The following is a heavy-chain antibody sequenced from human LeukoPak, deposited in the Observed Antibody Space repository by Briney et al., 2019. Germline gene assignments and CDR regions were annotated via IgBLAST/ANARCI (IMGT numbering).Heavy chain of an antibody. CDR2: IYYSGST. CDR1: DGSIISSSYY. D-gene: IGHD5-12*01. J-gene: IGHJ4*02. Sequence: PSETLSLTCTVSDGSIISSSYYWGWIRQPPGKGLEWIGSIYYSGSTSYNPSLKSRVTISLATSKNQFSLKLSSVTAADTAVYYCARVVAFRSLYYFDYWGQGTLVTVSS. V-gene: IGHV4-39*07. CDR3: ARVVAFRSLYYFDY.